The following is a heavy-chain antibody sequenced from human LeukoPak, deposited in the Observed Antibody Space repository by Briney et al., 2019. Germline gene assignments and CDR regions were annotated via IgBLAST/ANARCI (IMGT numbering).Heavy chain of an antibody. J-gene: IGHJ4*02. V-gene: IGHV5-51*01. CDR1: GYIFPNYW. CDR2: IYPGASDT. Sequence: GESLKISCKGSGYIFPNYWIGWVRQVPGKGLEWMGIIYPGASDTRYSPSFQGQVTISADKSISTAYLQWSSLKASDTAMYYCARRGLAIATTADYWGQGTLVTVSS. CDR3: ARRGLAIATTADY. D-gene: IGHD6-13*01.